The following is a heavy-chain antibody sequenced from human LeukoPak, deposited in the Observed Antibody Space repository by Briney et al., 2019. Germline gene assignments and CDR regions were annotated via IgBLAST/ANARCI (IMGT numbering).Heavy chain of an antibody. D-gene: IGHD6-19*01. CDR3: AKSSGVIAVGNYFDY. CDR2: ISGSGGST. CDR1: EFTFSSYW. Sequence: GGSLRLSCAASEFTFSSYWMSWVRQAPGKGLEWVSAISGSGGSTYYADSVKGRFTISRDNSKNTLYLQMNSLRAEDTAVYYCAKSSGVIAVGNYFDYWGQGTLVTVSS. J-gene: IGHJ4*02. V-gene: IGHV3-23*01.